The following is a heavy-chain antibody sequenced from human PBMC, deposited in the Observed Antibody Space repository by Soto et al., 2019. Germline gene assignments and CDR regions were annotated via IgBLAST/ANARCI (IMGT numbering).Heavy chain of an antibody. J-gene: IGHJ4*02. CDR2: IYWDDDK. Sequence: QITLKESGPTLVKPTQTLTLTCTFSGFSLSTHGVAVGWIRQPAGKALEWLALIYWDDDKYYSASLNSRLTITKDTSKNQVVLTMINMDPVDTATYSCAHAMLFCTGGSCSTYFASWGQGPLVTVSS. CDR3: AHAMLFCTGGSCSTYFAS. CDR1: GFSLSTHGVA. V-gene: IGHV2-5*02. D-gene: IGHD2-15*01.